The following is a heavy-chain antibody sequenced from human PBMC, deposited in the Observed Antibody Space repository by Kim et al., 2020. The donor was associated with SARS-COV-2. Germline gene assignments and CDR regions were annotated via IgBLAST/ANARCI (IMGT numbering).Heavy chain of an antibody. V-gene: IGHV3-33*01. CDR2: IWFDGDNK. CDR1: GFTFRSYA. J-gene: IGHJ4*02. Sequence: GGSLRLSCAASGFTFRSYAMHWVRQAPGKGLEWVAIIWFDGDNKYYADSVKGRFTISRDNFKNTVFLQMNSLRAEDTAVYYCARDWPPSSTWWMIDYWGQGTLVTVSS. CDR3: ARDWPPSSTWWMIDY. D-gene: IGHD6-13*01.